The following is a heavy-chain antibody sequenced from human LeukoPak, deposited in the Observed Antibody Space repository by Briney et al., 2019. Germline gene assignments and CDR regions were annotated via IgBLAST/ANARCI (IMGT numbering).Heavy chain of an antibody. V-gene: IGHV4-38-2*02. CDR2: IYYTGRT. Sequence: SETLSLTCTVSGYSISSGYYWGWIRQPPGEGLEWIGDIYYTGRTYYNSSLKSRLTVSIDTSKNQFSLKLASLTAADTGVYYCARRRYYDSTGYLDWGQGTRITVSS. CDR1: GYSISSGYY. D-gene: IGHD3-22*01. CDR3: ARRRYYDSTGYLD. J-gene: IGHJ1*01.